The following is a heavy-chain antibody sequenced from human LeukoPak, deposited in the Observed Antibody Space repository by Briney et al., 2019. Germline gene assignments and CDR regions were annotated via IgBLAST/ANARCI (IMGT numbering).Heavy chain of an antibody. J-gene: IGHJ4*02. CDR3: ARAGDGQKGDYFDY. Sequence: GASVKVSCKASGYTFTSYHIHWVRQAPGQGLEWMGIINPSGGNTRYAQKFQGRVTMTRDTSTSTVYMELSSLRSEDTAVYYCARAGDGQKGDYFDYWGQGTLVTVSS. D-gene: IGHD2-21*01. CDR2: INPSGGNT. V-gene: IGHV1-46*01. CDR1: GYTFTSYH.